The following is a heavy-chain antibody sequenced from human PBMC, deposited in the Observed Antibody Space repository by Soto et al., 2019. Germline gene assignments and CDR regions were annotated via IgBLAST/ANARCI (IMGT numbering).Heavy chain of an antibody. CDR1: GFTFSNYW. Sequence: EVQLVESGGGLVQPGGSLRLSCAASGFTFSNYWMHWVRQAPGKGLVWVSRIKYDESNTNYEDSVKGRFSISRDNANNTVYLQTHSLTAVDTAIYYCERGIRYYYGVAVRGQGTTVTVSS. J-gene: IGHJ6*02. V-gene: IGHV3-74*01. CDR2: IKYDESNT. CDR3: ERGIRYYYGVAV.